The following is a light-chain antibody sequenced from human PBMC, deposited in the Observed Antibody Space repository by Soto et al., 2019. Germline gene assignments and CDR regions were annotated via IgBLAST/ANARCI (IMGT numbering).Light chain of an antibody. J-gene: IGKJ1*01. CDR3: QQDSSSPKT. Sequence: EIVLTQSPGTLSLSTGERATLSCRASQSVSSSYLAWYQQKPGQAPRLLIYGASSRATGIPDRFSGSGSGTDFTLTISRLEPEDFAVYYCQQDSSSPKTFGQGTKVDI. V-gene: IGKV3-20*01. CDR2: GAS. CDR1: QSVSSSY.